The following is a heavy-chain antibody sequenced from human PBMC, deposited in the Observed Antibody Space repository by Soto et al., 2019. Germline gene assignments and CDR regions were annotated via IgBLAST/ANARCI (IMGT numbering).Heavy chain of an antibody. V-gene: IGHV1-3*01. Sequence: ASVKVSCKASGYTFTSYAMHWVRQAPGQRLEWMGWINAGNGNTKYSQKFQGRVTITRDTSASTAYMELSSLRSEDTAVYYCARGRGYYGSGSYYTAGGDYYYYMDVWGKGTTVTVSS. CDR1: GYTFTSYA. CDR3: ARGRGYYGSGSYYTAGGDYYYYMDV. CDR2: INAGNGNT. D-gene: IGHD3-10*01. J-gene: IGHJ6*03.